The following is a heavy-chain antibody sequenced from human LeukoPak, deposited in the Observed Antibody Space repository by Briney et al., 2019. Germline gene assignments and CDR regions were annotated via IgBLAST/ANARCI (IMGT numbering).Heavy chain of an antibody. D-gene: IGHD3-22*01. V-gene: IGHV3-48*01. CDR2: ISSSSSPI. CDR1: GFTFSSYS. Sequence: PGGSLRLSCAASGFTFSSYSMNWVRQAPGKGLEWVSHISSSSSPIYYADSVKGRFTISRDNAKNSLNLQMNSLRAEDTAVYYCAREGLGDDSSGYYYVNFDYWGQGTLVTVSS. CDR3: AREGLGDDSSGYYYVNFDY. J-gene: IGHJ4*02.